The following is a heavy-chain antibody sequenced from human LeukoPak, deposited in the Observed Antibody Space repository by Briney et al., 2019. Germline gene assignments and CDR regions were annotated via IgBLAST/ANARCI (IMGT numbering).Heavy chain of an antibody. Sequence: APVKVSCKASGYTFTSYDINWVRQATGQGLEWMGWMNPNSGNTGYAQKFQGRVTMTRNTSISTAYMELSSLRSEDTAVYYCARRTLTTFGIVLNYDAFDIWGQGTMVTVSS. CDR1: GYTFTSYD. CDR2: MNPNSGNT. J-gene: IGHJ3*02. D-gene: IGHD3-10*02. V-gene: IGHV1-8*01. CDR3: ARRTLTTFGIVLNYDAFDI.